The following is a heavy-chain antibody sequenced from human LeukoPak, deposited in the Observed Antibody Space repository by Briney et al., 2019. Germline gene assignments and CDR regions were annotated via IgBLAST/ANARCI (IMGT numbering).Heavy chain of an antibody. Sequence: SVKVSCKASGGTFSSYAISWVRQAPGQGLEWMGGIIPIFGTANYAQKFQGRVTITADKSTSTAYMELSSLRSEDTAVYYCARTQYSSKDYAYHGYYYYHLDIWGKGTTVTVSS. CDR1: GGTFSSYA. V-gene: IGHV1-69*06. CDR2: IIPIFGTA. CDR3: ARTQYSSKDYAYHGYYYYHLDI. D-gene: IGHD5-18*01. J-gene: IGHJ6*03.